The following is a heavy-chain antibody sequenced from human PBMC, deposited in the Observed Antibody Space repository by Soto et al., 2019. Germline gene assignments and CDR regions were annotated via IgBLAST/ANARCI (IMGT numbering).Heavy chain of an antibody. CDR3: ARTSRLKPGPLDY. CDR2: IDYTGTT. Sequence: PSETLALTCAAPGYSIGTYNWWAWIRQPPGKGLEWIGYIDYTGTTYYNLSLKSRATMSVDTAKDQFSLNLASVTAADTAVYYCARTSRLKPGPLDYWGPGILVTVSS. V-gene: IGHV4-28*01. D-gene: IGHD7-27*01. J-gene: IGHJ4*02. CDR1: GYSIGTYNW.